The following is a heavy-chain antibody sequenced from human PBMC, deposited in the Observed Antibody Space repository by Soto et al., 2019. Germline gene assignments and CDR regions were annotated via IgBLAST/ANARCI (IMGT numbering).Heavy chain of an antibody. CDR3: ATIAGGHHYDSSGFHSVDY. Sequence: EMQLVESGGGLVQPGGSLRLSCAASGFTFSSYSMNWVRQAPGKGLAWLSYISSTSSTIYYADSVEGRVTISRDKAQNPLFLPINNLRAEDTAFYYCATIAGGHHYDSSGFHSVDYWGQGTLVTVSS. V-gene: IGHV3-48*01. J-gene: IGHJ4*02. CDR2: ISSTSSTI. CDR1: GFTFSSYS. D-gene: IGHD3-22*01.